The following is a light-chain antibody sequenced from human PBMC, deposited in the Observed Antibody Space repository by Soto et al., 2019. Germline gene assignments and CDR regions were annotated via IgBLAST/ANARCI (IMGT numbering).Light chain of an antibody. CDR2: AAS. V-gene: IGKV1-12*01. CDR1: QDIGDW. CDR3: QQGYSFPVT. Sequence: DIQMTQSPSSVSASVGDRVSITCRASQDIGDWLAWYQQKPGKAPKLLVYAASSLQSGVPSRFSDSGSGTDFTLTISSLQPEDFATYYCQQGYSFPVTFGGGTKVEIK. J-gene: IGKJ4*01.